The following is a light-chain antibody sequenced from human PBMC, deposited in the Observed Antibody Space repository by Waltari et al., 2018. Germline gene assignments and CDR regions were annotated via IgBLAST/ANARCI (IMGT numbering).Light chain of an antibody. J-gene: IGLJ3*02. V-gene: IGLV2-23*02. CDR1: SSDIGKYNL. CDR2: DVN. CDR3: CSYVGSAISV. Sequence: QSALTQTASVSGSPGQAITISCSGTSSDIGKYNLVSWYQRHPGKAPTLIIYDVNKRPSGVSNRFSGSKSGNTAFLTISGLQTADEADYYCCSYVGSAISVFGGGTKLTVL.